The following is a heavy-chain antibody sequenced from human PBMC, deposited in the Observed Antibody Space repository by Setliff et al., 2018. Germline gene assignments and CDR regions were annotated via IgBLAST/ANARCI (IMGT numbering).Heavy chain of an antibody. CDR3: ARHPHYDSSGYRDY. D-gene: IGHD3-22*01. CDR1: GGSISSGSYY. CDR2: IYTSGST. V-gene: IGHV4-61*02. Sequence: LSLTCTVSGGSISSGSYYWSWIRQPAGKGLEWIGRIYTSGSTNYNPSLESRVTISVDTSKNQFSLKLSSVTAADTAVYYCARHPHYDSSGYRDYWGQGTLVTVSS. J-gene: IGHJ4*02.